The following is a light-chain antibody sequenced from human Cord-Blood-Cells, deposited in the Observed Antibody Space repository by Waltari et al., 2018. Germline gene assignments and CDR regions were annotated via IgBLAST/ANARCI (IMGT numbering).Light chain of an antibody. J-gene: IGLJ2*01. Sequence: QSALTQPASVSGSPGQSITISCTGTSSDVGSYNLVSWYQQHPGKAPKLMIYERSKRPSGVSNRFSGSKSGNTASLTISGLQAEDEADYYCCSYAGSSTYVVFGAGTKLTVL. V-gene: IGLV2-23*01. CDR2: ERS. CDR1: SSDVGSYNL. CDR3: CSYAGSSTYVV.